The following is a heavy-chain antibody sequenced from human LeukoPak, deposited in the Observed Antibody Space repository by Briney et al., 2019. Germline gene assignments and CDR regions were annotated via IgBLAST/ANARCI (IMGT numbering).Heavy chain of an antibody. Sequence: SETLSLTRAVYGGSFSGYYWSWIRQPPGKGLEWIGEINHSGSTNYNPSLKSRVTISVDTPKNQFSLKLSSVTAADTAVYYCARAGKVVPAAIAFDNWFDPWGQGTLVTVSS. CDR2: INHSGST. D-gene: IGHD2-2*02. J-gene: IGHJ5*02. CDR3: ARAGKVVPAAIAFDNWFDP. V-gene: IGHV4-34*01. CDR1: GGSFSGYY.